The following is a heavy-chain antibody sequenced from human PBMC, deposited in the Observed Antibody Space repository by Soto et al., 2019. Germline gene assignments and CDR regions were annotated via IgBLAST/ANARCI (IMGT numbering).Heavy chain of an antibody. D-gene: IGHD6-19*01. CDR2: ISAYNGNT. J-gene: IGHJ6*02. V-gene: IGHV1-18*01. CDR1: GYTFTSYG. CDR3: ARDEAVAVYYYYYGMDV. Sequence: ASVKVSCKASGYTFTSYGISWVRQAPGQGLEWMGWISAYNGNTNYAQKLQGRVTMTTDTSTSTAYMELRSLRSDDTAVYYCARDEAVAVYYYYYGMDVWGQGTTVTVS.